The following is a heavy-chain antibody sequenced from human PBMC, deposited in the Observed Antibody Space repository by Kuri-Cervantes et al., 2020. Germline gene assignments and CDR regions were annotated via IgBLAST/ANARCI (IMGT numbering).Heavy chain of an antibody. D-gene: IGHD3-10*01. J-gene: IGHJ5*02. V-gene: IGHV1-69*13. CDR1: GGTFSSYA. CDR3: ARQFYGSGPFDP. Sequence: SMKVSCKASGGTFSSYAISWVRQAPGQGLEWMGGIIPIFGTANYAQKFQGRVTITADESTSTAYMELRSLRSDDTAVYYCARQFYGSGPFDPWGQGTLVTVSS. CDR2: IIPIFGTA.